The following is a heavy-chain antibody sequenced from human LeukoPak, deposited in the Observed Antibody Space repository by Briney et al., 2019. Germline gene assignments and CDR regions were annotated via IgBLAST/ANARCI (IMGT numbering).Heavy chain of an antibody. CDR3: ARERVMITFGGVIGALDV. V-gene: IGHV3-11*01. CDR1: GFTFSDYY. J-gene: IGHJ6*04. Sequence: GGSLRLSCAASGFTFSDYYMSWIRQAPGKGLEWVSYISSSGSTIYYADSVKGRFTISRDNAKNSLYLQMNSLRAEDTAVYYCARERVMITFGGVIGALDVWGKGTTVTISS. D-gene: IGHD3-16*02. CDR2: ISSSGSTI.